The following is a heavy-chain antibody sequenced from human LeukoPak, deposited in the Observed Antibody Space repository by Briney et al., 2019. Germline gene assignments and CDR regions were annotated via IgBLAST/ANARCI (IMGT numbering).Heavy chain of an antibody. D-gene: IGHD5-18*01. CDR2: VSDDGSTK. CDR3: VKDEGNSALFTHYFDY. J-gene: IGHJ4*02. Sequence: GGSLRLSCAASGFSFSSYAMHWVRQAPGKGLEWVSIVSDDGSTKYYADSVKGRFTISRDNSKNTLYLQMDSLRAEDSVVYYCVKDEGNSALFTHYFDYWGQGTLVTVSS. V-gene: IGHV3-30*18. CDR1: GFSFSSYA.